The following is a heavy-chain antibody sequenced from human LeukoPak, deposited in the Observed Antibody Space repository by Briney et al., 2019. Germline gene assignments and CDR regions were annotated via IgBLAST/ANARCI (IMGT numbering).Heavy chain of an antibody. CDR3: ARQHGAGWFDH. CDR2: INPGDSDT. Sequence: GASLQISCQASGCIFTSSWIGWARQLPGKGLEWMAIINPGDSDTRYSPSFQGQVTISADKSISTVYLQWGSLKASDTAMYYCARQHGAGWFDHWGQGTLVTVSS. D-gene: IGHD3-10*01. V-gene: IGHV5-51*01. CDR1: GCIFTSSW. J-gene: IGHJ5*02.